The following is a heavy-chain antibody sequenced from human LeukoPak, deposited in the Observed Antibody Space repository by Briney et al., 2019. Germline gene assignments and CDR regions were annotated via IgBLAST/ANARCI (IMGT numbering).Heavy chain of an antibody. J-gene: IGHJ4*02. CDR3: ARRGEAMDPFDY. CDR2: IYPDDSDT. Sequence: GESLKISCKGSGYRFATYGIGWVRQVPGKGLEWMGIIYPDDSDTRYSPSFQGQVTISADKSINTAYLQWSSLKASDTAIYYCARRGEAMDPFDYWGQGTLVTVSS. V-gene: IGHV5-51*01. D-gene: IGHD5-18*01. CDR1: GYRFATYG.